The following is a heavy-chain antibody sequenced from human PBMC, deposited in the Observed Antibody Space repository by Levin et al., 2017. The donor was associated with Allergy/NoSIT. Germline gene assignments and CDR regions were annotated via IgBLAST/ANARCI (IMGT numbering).Heavy chain of an antibody. Sequence: ASVKVSCKASGYTFTGYYMHWVRQAPGQGLEWMGWINPNSGGTNYAQKFQGRVTMTRDTSISTAYMELSRLRSDDTAVYYCARGPRVRGVIMGYYDYGMDVWGQGTTVTVSS. J-gene: IGHJ6*02. D-gene: IGHD3-10*01. CDR1: GYTFTGYY. V-gene: IGHV1-2*02. CDR2: INPNSGGT. CDR3: ARGPRVRGVIMGYYDYGMDV.